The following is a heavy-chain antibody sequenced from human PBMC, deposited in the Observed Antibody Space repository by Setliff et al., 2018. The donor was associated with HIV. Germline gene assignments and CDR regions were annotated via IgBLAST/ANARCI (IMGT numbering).Heavy chain of an antibody. Sequence: GSLRLSCAASGFTFSNYNMNWVRQAPGKGLEWVSYISGSSSTIYYADSVKGRFTISRDNAKNSVHLQMTGLRPEDTAMYYCARDRWFSNNWYSDYWGQGTLVTVSS. CDR1: GFTFSNYN. CDR3: ARDRWFSNNWYSDY. D-gene: IGHD6-13*01. V-gene: IGHV3-48*01. J-gene: IGHJ4*02. CDR2: ISGSSSTI.